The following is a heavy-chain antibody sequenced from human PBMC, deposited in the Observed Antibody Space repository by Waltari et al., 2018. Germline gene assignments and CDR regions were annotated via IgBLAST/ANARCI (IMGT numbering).Heavy chain of an antibody. V-gene: IGHV4-34*01. CDR1: GGSFSGYY. CDR2: INHSGST. J-gene: IGHJ6*02. D-gene: IGHD2-21*01. CDR3: VIRMIDYYYYGMDV. Sequence: QVQLQQWGAGLLKPSETLSLTCAVYGGSFSGYYWSWIRQPPGKGLEWIGEINHSGSTNDNPSLKSRVTISVDTSKNQFSLKLSSVTAADTAVYYCVIRMIDYYYYGMDVWGQGTTVTVSS.